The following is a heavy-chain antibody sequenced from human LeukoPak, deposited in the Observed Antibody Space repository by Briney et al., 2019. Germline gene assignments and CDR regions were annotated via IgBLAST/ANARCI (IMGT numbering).Heavy chain of an antibody. J-gene: IGHJ5*02. CDR2: ISYDGSNK. Sequence: GGSLRLSCAASRFTFSSYAMHWVRQAPGKGLEWVAVISYDGSNKYYADSVKGRFTISRDNSKNTLYLQMNSLRAEDTAVYYCARDRYCSSTSCENWFDPWGQGTLVTVSS. CDR3: ARDRYCSSTSCENWFDP. V-gene: IGHV3-30-3*01. D-gene: IGHD2-2*01. CDR1: RFTFSSYA.